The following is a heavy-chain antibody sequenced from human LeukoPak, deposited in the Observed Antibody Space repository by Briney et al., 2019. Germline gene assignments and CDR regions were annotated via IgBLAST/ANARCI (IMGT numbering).Heavy chain of an antibody. J-gene: IGHJ5*02. D-gene: IGHD2-2*01. CDR2: IYYSGRT. V-gene: IGHV4-59*08. CDR3: ARRDGYCSSSSCYFARFDP. CDR1: GGSINSYY. Sequence: PSETLSLTCTVSGGSINSYYWSWIRQPPGKGLEWIGDIYYSGRTNCNPSLKSRVTVSVDTSKNQFSLKLSSVTAADTAVYHCARRDGYCSSSSCYFARFDPWGQGTLVTVSS.